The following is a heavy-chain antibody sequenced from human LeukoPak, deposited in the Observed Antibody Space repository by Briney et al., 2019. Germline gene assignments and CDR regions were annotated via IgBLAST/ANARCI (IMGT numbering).Heavy chain of an antibody. D-gene: IGHD2-2*01. CDR3: VKFRGQLLSSYYFDY. Sequence: PGGSLRLSCAASGFTFSSYDMHWVRQATGKGLEWVSAIGTAGDTYYPGSVKGRFTISRENAKNSLYLQMNSLRAGDTAVYYCVKFRGQLLSSYYFDYWGQGTLVTVSS. J-gene: IGHJ4*02. CDR2: IGTAGDT. CDR1: GFTFSSYD. V-gene: IGHV3-13*01.